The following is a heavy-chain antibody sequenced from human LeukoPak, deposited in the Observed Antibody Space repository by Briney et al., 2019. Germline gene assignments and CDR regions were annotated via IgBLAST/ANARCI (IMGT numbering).Heavy chain of an antibody. CDR3: ARGRNNYGGNSEIEY. Sequence: ASVKVSCKASGYTFTSYAMNWVRQAPGQGLEWMGWISAYNGNTNYAQKLQGRVTMTTDTSTSTAYMELRSLRSDDTAVYYCARGRNNYGGNSEIEYWGQGTLVTVSS. CDR2: ISAYNGNT. J-gene: IGHJ4*02. D-gene: IGHD4-23*01. CDR1: GYTFTSYA. V-gene: IGHV1-18*01.